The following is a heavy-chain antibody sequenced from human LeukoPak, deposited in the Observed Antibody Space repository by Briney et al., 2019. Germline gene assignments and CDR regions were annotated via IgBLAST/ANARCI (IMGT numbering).Heavy chain of an antibody. CDR3: ARVPYYDSSGDAFDI. D-gene: IGHD3-22*01. CDR1: GYTFTGYY. Sequence: ASVKVSFKASGYTFTGYYMHWVRQAPGQGLEWMGWINSKSGGTNYAQKFQGRVTMTRVTSISTAYMELSRLRSDDTAVYYCARVPYYDSSGDAFDIWGQGTMVTVSS. J-gene: IGHJ3*02. CDR2: INSKSGGT. V-gene: IGHV1-2*02.